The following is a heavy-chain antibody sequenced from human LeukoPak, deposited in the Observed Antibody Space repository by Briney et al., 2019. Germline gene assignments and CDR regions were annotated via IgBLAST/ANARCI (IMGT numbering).Heavy chain of an antibody. D-gene: IGHD6-6*01. CDR3: ARGGSSLSYFDY. CDR2: IYYSGST. V-gene: IGHV4-59*01. Sequence: SETLSLTCAVSGGSISSYYWSWIRQPPGKGLEGIGYIYYSGSTNYNPSLKSRVTISVDTSKNQFSLKLSSVTAADTAVYYCARGGSSLSYFDYWGQGTLVTVSS. J-gene: IGHJ4*02. CDR1: GGSISSYY.